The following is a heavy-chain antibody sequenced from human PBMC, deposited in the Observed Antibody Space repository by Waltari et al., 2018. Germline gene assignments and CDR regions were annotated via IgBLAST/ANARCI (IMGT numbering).Heavy chain of an antibody. Sequence: QGHLAQSGSELKMTGASVRVSCKAQGYTFTAYATNWVRQAPGQGLEWMGWIAYDTGNPTYDKGFTGRIVFSLDTSVSPAYLQITRLKAEDTAVYYCARERSGTYFDYWGQGTLVTVSS. D-gene: IGHD1-26*01. V-gene: IGHV7-4-1*02. CDR3: ARERSGTYFDY. J-gene: IGHJ4*02. CDR1: GYTFTAYA. CDR2: IAYDTGNP.